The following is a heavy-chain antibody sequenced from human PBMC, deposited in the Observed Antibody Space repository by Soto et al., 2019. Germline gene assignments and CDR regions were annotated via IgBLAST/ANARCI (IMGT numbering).Heavy chain of an antibody. CDR1: GGPLSNHY. J-gene: IGHJ4*02. CDR2: IYYNGNT. D-gene: IGHD7-27*01. Sequence: SETLSLTCSVSGGPLSNHYWSWIRQPPGKGLEWIGYIYYNGNTNYNPSLKSRVTMSVDTSRNQISLKLTTVTAADTAVYYCTRANWYSEYWGQGTLVTVSS. V-gene: IGHV4-59*11. CDR3: TRANWYSEY.